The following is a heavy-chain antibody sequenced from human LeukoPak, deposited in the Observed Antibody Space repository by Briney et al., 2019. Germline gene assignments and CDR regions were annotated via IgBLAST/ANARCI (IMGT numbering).Heavy chain of an antibody. J-gene: IGHJ6*02. V-gene: IGHV3-23*01. Sequence: GGSLRLSCAVSGFTFSSYAISWVRQAPGKGLEWVSAIGGSGGSTFYADSVKGRFIISRDSSKNTLYLQMNSLRAEDTAVYYCASPRIGSENDYYGMDVWGQGTTVTVSS. CDR1: GFTFSSYA. CDR2: IGGSGGST. D-gene: IGHD2-15*01. CDR3: ASPRIGSENDYYGMDV.